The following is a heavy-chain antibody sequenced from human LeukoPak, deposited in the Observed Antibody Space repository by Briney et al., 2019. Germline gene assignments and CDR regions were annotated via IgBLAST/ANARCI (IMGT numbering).Heavy chain of an antibody. V-gene: IGHV4-31*03. D-gene: IGHD5-24*01. Sequence: PSQTLSLTCTVSGGSISSGGYYWSWIRQHPGKGLEWIGYIYYSGSTYYNPSLKSRVTISVDTSKNQLSLKLSSVSAADTAVYYCARGGGDVYNVFDYWGQGTLVTVSS. J-gene: IGHJ4*02. CDR2: IYYSGST. CDR1: GGSISSGGYY. CDR3: ARGGGDVYNVFDY.